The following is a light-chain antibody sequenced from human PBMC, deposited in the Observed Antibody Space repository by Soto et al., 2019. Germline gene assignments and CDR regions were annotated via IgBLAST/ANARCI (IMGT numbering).Light chain of an antibody. CDR1: QGISNY. CDR2: AAS. J-gene: IGKJ4*01. Sequence: DIQMTQSPSSLSASVGDRVTITCRASQGISNYFAWFQQKAGKVPNVLIYAASTLQSGVPSRFSGSGSGTDFTLTISSLQPEDVATYYCQKNNSAPCMTFGGGTKVEIK. V-gene: IGKV1-27*01. CDR3: QKNNSAPCMT.